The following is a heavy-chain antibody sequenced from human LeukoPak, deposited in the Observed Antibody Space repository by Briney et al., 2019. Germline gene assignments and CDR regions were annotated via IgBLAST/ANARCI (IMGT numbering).Heavy chain of an antibody. CDR1: GGSFSGYY. J-gene: IGHJ5*02. Sequence: PSETLSLTCAVYGGSFSGYYWSWIRQPPGKGLEWIGEINHSGSTNYNPSLKSRVTISVDTSKNQFSLKLSSVTAADTAVYYCAGGIEWYWFDPWGQGTLVTVSS. CDR2: INHSGST. V-gene: IGHV4-34*09. D-gene: IGHD3-3*01. CDR3: AGGIEWYWFDP.